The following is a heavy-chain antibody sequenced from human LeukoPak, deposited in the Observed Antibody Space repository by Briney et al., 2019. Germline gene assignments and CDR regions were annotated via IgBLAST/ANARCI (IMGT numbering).Heavy chain of an antibody. V-gene: IGHV3-23*01. CDR3: ARGSGRYTDAFDI. D-gene: IGHD2-2*02. CDR1: GFTFSSYA. CDR2: ISGSGGST. Sequence: SGGSLRLSCAASGFTFSSYAMSWVRQAPGKGLEWVSAISGSGGSTYYADSVKGRFTISRDNAKNSLYLQMNSLRAEDTAVYYCARGSGRYTDAFDIWGQGTMVTVSS. J-gene: IGHJ3*02.